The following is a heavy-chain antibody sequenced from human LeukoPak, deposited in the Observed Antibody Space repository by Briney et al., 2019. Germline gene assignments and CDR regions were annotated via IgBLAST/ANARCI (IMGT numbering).Heavy chain of an antibody. CDR1: GGSISSSSYY. CDR3: ARDSQRDDAFDI. Sequence: PSETLSLTCTVSGGSISSSSYYWGWIRQPPGKGLEWIGYIYYSGSTNYNPSLKSRVTISVDTSKNQFSLKLSSVTAADTAVYYCARDSQRDDAFDIWGQGTMVTVSS. J-gene: IGHJ3*02. CDR2: IYYSGST. V-gene: IGHV4-61*01.